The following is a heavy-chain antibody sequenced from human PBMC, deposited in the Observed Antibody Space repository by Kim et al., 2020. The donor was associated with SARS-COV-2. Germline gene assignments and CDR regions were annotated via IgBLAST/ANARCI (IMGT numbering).Heavy chain of an antibody. CDR3: ARTFPLEWLFYDGWYFDL. V-gene: IGHV3-11*01. Sequence: KGRFTISRDNAKNSLYLQMNSLRAEDTAVYYCARTFPLEWLFYDGWYFDLWGRGTLVTVSS. D-gene: IGHD3-3*01. J-gene: IGHJ2*01.